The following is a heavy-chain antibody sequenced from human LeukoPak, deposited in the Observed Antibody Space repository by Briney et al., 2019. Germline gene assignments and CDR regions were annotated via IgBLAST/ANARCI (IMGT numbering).Heavy chain of an antibody. Sequence: PGGSLRLSCAASGFTFSSSAMSWVRQAPGKGLEWVSAISNNGGFTYYADSVQGRFTISRDNSKSTLCLQMNSLRAEDTAVYYCARAHRDYYDYWGQGTLVTVSS. J-gene: IGHJ4*02. CDR2: ISNNGGFT. CDR1: GFTFSSSA. D-gene: IGHD1-14*01. V-gene: IGHV3-23*01. CDR3: ARAHRDYYDY.